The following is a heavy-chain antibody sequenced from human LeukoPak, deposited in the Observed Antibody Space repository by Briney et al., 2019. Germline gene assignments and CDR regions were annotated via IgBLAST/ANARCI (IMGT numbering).Heavy chain of an antibody. D-gene: IGHD6-6*01. J-gene: IGHJ4*02. CDR1: GYTFTSYD. V-gene: IGHV1-8*01. Sequence: ASVKASCKASGYTFTSYDINWVRQATGQGLEWMGWMNPNSGNTGYAQKFQGRVTMTRNTSISTAYMELSSLRSEDTAVYYCARQGSSSPTGDYWGQGTLVTVSS. CDR2: MNPNSGNT. CDR3: ARQGSSSPTGDY.